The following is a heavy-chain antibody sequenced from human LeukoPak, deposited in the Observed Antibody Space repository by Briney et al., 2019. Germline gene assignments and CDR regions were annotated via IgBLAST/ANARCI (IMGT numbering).Heavy chain of an antibody. Sequence: SETLSLTCAVYGGSFSGYYWSWIRQPPGKGLEWIGEINHSGSTNYNPSLKSRVTISVDTSKNQFSLKLSSVTAADTAVYYCAREGVDTAMVTPTYFDYWGQGTLVTVSS. CDR1: GGSFSGYY. CDR2: INHSGST. J-gene: IGHJ4*02. V-gene: IGHV4-34*01. CDR3: AREGVDTAMVTPTYFDY. D-gene: IGHD5-18*01.